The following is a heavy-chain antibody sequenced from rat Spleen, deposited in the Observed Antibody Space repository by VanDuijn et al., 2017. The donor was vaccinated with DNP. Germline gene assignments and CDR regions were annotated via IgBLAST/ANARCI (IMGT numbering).Heavy chain of an antibody. CDR2: IWGNGNT. CDR1: GFSLTNYG. V-gene: IGHV2S75*01. J-gene: IGHJ4*01. D-gene: IGHD1-7*01. CDR3: TRESWGYVMDA. Sequence: QVQLKESGPALVQASETLSLTCTVSGFSLTNYGVIWVRQSPGKGLEWMGIIWGNGNTDYNSALKSRLSINRDTSKSQVFLKMNSLQTDDTAIYYCTRESWGYVMDAWGQGASVTVSS.